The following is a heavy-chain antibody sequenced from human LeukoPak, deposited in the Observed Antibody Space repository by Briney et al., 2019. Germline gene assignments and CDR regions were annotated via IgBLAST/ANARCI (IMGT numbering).Heavy chain of an antibody. Sequence: SETLSLTCTVSGGSISSGDYYWSWIRQPPGKGLEWIGYIYYSGSTYYNPSLKSRVTISVDTSKNQFSLKLSSVTAADTAVYYCARDYGDYGGQGSHAFDIWGQGTMVTVSS. V-gene: IGHV4-30-4*08. D-gene: IGHD4-17*01. CDR2: IYYSGST. J-gene: IGHJ3*02. CDR3: ARDYGDYGGQGSHAFDI. CDR1: GGSISSGDYY.